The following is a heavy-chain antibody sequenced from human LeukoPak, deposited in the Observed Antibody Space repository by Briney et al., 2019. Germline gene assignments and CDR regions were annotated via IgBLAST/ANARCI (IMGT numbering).Heavy chain of an antibody. CDR2: INPNSGGT. Sequence: ASVKVSCKASGYTFTGYYMHWVRQAPGQGLEWMGWINPNSGGTNYAQKFQGRVTMTRDTSISTAYMELSSLRSEDTAVYYCARDSVSRITMVRGVHEDALDIWGQGTMVTVSS. CDR1: GYTFTGYY. D-gene: IGHD3-10*01. J-gene: IGHJ3*02. V-gene: IGHV1-2*02. CDR3: ARDSVSRITMVRGVHEDALDI.